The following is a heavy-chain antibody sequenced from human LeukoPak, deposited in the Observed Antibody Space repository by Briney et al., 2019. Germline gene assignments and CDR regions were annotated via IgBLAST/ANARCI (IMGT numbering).Heavy chain of an antibody. D-gene: IGHD5-12*01. J-gene: IGHJ6*02. CDR2: ISSSSSYI. CDR3: ARDQSSWPQIYYGMDV. Sequence: GGSLRLSCAASGFTFSSYSMNWVRQAPGKGLEWVSSISSSSSYIYCADSVKGRFTISRDNAKNSLYLQMNSLRAEDTAVYYCARDQSSWPQIYYGMDVWGQGTTVTVSS. V-gene: IGHV3-21*04. CDR1: GFTFSSYS.